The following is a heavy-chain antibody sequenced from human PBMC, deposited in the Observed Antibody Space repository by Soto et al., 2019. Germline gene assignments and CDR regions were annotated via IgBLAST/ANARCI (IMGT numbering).Heavy chain of an antibody. CDR3: ARGPLEYSSPAAAGYYGMDV. Sequence: ASVKVSCKASGYTFTSHYMHWVRQAPGQGLEWMGIINPSGGSTSYAQKFQGRVTMTRDTSTSTVYMELSSLRSEDTAVYYCARGPLEYSSPAAAGYYGMDVWGQGTTVTV. CDR1: GYTFTSHY. D-gene: IGHD6-6*01. CDR2: INPSGGST. J-gene: IGHJ6*02. V-gene: IGHV1-46*01.